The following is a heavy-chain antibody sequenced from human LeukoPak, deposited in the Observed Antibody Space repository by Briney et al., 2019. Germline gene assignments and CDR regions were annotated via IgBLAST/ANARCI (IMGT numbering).Heavy chain of an antibody. CDR1: GGTFSRYA. CDR2: IIPIFGTA. CDR3: ARANSSGWYNWFDP. Sequence: SVKVSYKASGGTFSRYAISWVRQAPGQGLEWMGGIIPIFGTANYAQKFQGRVTITADESTSTAYMELSSLRSEDTAVYHCARANSSGWYNWFDPWGQGTLVTVSS. J-gene: IGHJ5*02. D-gene: IGHD6-19*01. V-gene: IGHV1-69*13.